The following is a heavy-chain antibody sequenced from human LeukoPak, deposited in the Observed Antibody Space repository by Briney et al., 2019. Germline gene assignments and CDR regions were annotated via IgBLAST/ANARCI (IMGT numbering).Heavy chain of an antibody. D-gene: IGHD3-9*01. J-gene: IGHJ2*01. CDR2: IGSSSTYI. CDR1: GFIFSSFT. CDR3: AGSDTTGYSPREWDYWYFDL. Sequence: PGGSLRLFCAASGFIFSSFTMNWVRQAPGKGLEGVSYIGSSSTYIYYADSVRGRFTISGDDAQNSLHRHMKALRGGDAAVFFCAGSDTTGYSPREWDYWYFDLWGRGTLVTVSS. V-gene: IGHV3-21*05.